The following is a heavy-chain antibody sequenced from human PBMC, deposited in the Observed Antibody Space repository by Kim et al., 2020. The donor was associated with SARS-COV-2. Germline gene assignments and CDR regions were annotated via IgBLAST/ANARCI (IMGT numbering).Heavy chain of an antibody. J-gene: IGHJ4*02. CDR3: AREGGSYYQGYCFDY. Sequence: DSVKGRFTISRDNTKNTLYLQMNSRGAEDAAVYYCAREGGSYYQGYCFDYWGQGTLVTVSS. D-gene: IGHD1-26*01. V-gene: IGHV3-30*07.